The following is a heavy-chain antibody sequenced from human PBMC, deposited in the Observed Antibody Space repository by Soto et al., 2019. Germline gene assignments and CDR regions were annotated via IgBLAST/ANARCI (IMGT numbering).Heavy chain of an antibody. J-gene: IGHJ4*01. CDR2: ISGSGGST. CDR3: AEEPSLWFGEGDYFDY. CDR1: GFTFSSYA. Sequence: PGGSLRLSCAASGFTFSSYAMSWVRQAPGKGLEWVSAISGSGGSTYYADSVKGRFTISRDNSKNTLYLQMNSLRAEDTAVYYCAEEPSLWFGEGDYFDYWGHGTLVTVSS. V-gene: IGHV3-23*01. D-gene: IGHD3-10*01.